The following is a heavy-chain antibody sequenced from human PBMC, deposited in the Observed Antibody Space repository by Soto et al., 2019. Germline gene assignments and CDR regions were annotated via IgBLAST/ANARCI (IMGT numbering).Heavy chain of an antibody. D-gene: IGHD1-26*01. CDR1: GYTFTGCY. J-gene: IGHJ6*02. CDR3: ATGRVGATDKYYYYGMDV. CDR2: INPNSGGT. V-gene: IGHV1-2*04. Sequence: ASVKVSCKASGYTFTGCYMHWVRQAPGQGLEWMGWINPNSGGTNYAQKFQGWVTMTRDTSISTAYMELSRLRSDDTALYFCATGRVGATDKYYYYGMDVWGQGTTVTVSS.